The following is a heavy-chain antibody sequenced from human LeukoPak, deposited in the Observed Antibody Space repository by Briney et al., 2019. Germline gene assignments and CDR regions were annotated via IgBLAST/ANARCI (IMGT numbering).Heavy chain of an antibody. J-gene: IGHJ5*02. CDR3: AKAAGYDFWSGFLNWFDP. Sequence: GASVKVSCKASGYTFTSYGISWVRQAPGQGLEWMGWISAYNGNTNYAQKLQGRVTMTTDTSTSTAYMELRSLRSDDMAVYYCAKAAGYDFWSGFLNWFDPWGQGTLVTVSS. V-gene: IGHV1-18*03. CDR1: GYTFTSYG. CDR2: ISAYNGNT. D-gene: IGHD3-3*01.